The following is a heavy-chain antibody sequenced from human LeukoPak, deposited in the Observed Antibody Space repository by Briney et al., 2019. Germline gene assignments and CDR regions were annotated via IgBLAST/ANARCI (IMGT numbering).Heavy chain of an antibody. D-gene: IGHD6-13*01. CDR2: ISGRGGST. V-gene: IGHV3-23*01. CDR1: GFTFSSYA. Sequence: GGSLRLSCAASGFTFSSYAISWVRQAPGKGLEWVSAISGRGGSTYYADSVKGRFTISRDNSKNTLYLQMNSLRAEDTAVYYCAKETAAAGPYYYYYYGMDVWGQGTTVTVSS. J-gene: IGHJ6*02. CDR3: AKETAAAGPYYYYYYGMDV.